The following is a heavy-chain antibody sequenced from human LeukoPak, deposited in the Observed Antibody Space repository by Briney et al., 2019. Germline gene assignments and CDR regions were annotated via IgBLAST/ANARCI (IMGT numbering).Heavy chain of an antibody. CDR1: GVSITAGYW. CDR2: VWHTGTI. V-gene: IGHV4-4*02. D-gene: IGHD3-10*01. Sequence: SGTLSLTCAVSGVSITAGYWWTWVRPPPGKGLEWIGEVWHTGTIFYNPSLKSRVTISMDRSKNQFSLTLTSVTDADTAMYFCVTDPDGSGINFDYWGQGSRVTVSS. J-gene: IGHJ4*02. CDR3: VTDPDGSGINFDY.